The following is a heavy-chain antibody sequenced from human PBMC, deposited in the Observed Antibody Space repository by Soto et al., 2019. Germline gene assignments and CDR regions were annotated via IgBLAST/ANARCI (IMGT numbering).Heavy chain of an antibody. J-gene: IGHJ6*02. D-gene: IGHD6-19*01. CDR1: RVSFSKFI. Sequence: SEKVCFKASRVSFSKFIVTWVRQAPGLGLEWVGGIIPIFGTANYAQNFQGRVTITADESTSTSYMEVNNLRSEDTAVYYCAKVRYSSPMGYYYGMDVWGQGTTVTVSS. CDR2: IIPIFGTA. V-gene: IGHV1-69*13. CDR3: AKVRYSSPMGYYYGMDV.